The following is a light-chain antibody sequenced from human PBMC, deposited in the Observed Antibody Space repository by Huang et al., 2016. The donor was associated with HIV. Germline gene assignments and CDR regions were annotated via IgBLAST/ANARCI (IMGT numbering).Light chain of an antibody. Sequence: DIQMTQSPSSLSASVADRVTITCRASQGISNSLAWYQQKTGKPPRLLVSGASKLESGVPSRFSGSGSGTSYTLTISSLQPEDFATYYCQQYFSALWTFGQGTKV. CDR3: QQYFSALWT. CDR1: QGISNS. J-gene: IGKJ1*01. V-gene: IGKV1-NL1*01. CDR2: GAS.